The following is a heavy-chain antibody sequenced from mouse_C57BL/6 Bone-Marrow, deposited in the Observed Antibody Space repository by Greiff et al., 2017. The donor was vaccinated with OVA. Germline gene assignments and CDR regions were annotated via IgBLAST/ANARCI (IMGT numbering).Heavy chain of an antibody. V-gene: IGHV1-54*01. CDR2: INPGSGGT. Sequence: QVQLQQSGAELVRPGTSVKVSCKASGYAFTNYLIEWVKQRPGQGLEWIGVINPGSGGTNYNEKFKGKATLTADESSSTAYMQLSSLTSEDSAVYFCARSPITTDFDYWGQGTTLTVSS. CDR1: GYAFTNYL. CDR3: ARSPITTDFDY. J-gene: IGHJ2*01. D-gene: IGHD1-2*01.